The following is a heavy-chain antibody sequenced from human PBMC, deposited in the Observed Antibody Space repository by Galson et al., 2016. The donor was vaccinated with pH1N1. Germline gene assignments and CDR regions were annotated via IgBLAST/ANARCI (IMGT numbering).Heavy chain of an antibody. CDR1: GFAFNYFA. D-gene: IGHD3-10*01. V-gene: IGHV3-23*01. J-gene: IGHJ5*02. CDR2: INGRGTST. Sequence: SLRLSCAASGFAFNYFAMTCVRQAPGKGLVWVSSINGRGTSTYYTDSVKGRFTISRDNSRSTLYLQLSALTVDDTAVYYCGKEGRGYGGNWFDPWGQGTLVTVSS. CDR3: GKEGRGYGGNWFDP.